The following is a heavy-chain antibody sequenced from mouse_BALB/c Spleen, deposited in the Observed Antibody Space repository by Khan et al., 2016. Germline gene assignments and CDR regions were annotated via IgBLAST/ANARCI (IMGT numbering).Heavy chain of an antibody. V-gene: IGHV1S81*02. CDR2: INPSNGGT. CDR1: GYTFTSYY. CDR3: TRSHGYYPYGYFDV. J-gene: IGHJ1*01. D-gene: IGHD2-3*01. Sequence: QVQLQQSGAELVKPGASVKLSCKASGYTFTSYYMYWVKQRPGQGLEWIGEINPSNGGTNFNEKFKSKATLTVDKSSSTAYMQLSSLTSEDSAVYYCTRSHGYYPYGYFDVWGAGTTVTVSS.